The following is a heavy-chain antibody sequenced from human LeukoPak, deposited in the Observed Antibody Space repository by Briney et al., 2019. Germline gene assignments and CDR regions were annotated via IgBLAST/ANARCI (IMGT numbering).Heavy chain of an antibody. J-gene: IGHJ4*02. V-gene: IGHV4-59*08. CDR1: GGSISSYY. CDR3: ARHGAARDLVRQLLRPPNFDY. D-gene: IGHD1-26*01. CDR2: IYYSGST. Sequence: SETLSLTCTVSGGSISSYYWSWIRQPPGKGVEWIGYIYYSGSTNYKPSLKSRVTISVDTSKNQFSLKLSSVTAADTAVYYCARHGAARDLVRQLLRPPNFDYWGQETLVTVSS.